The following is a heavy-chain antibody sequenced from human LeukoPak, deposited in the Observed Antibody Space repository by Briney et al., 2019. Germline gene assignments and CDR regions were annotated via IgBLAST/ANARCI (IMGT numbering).Heavy chain of an antibody. CDR2: IYYSGST. V-gene: IGHV4-59*01. J-gene: IGHJ4*02. D-gene: IGHD4-17*01. CDR3: ARNYGDFDY. CDR1: GGSISSYY. Sequence: PSETLSLTCTVSGGSISSYYWSWIRQPPGKGLEWIGYIYYSGSTYYNPSLKSRVTISVDTSKNQFSLKLSSVTAADTAVYYCARNYGDFDYWGQGTLVTVSS.